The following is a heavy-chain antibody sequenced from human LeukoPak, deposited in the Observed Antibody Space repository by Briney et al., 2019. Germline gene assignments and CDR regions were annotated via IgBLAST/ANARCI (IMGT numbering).Heavy chain of an antibody. J-gene: IGHJ4*02. CDR1: GGSISGYF. D-gene: IGHD1-26*01. V-gene: IGHV4-4*07. CDR2: IYSSGST. Sequence: PSGTLPLTCAVSGGSISGYFWAWIRRPAGKGLEWIGRIYSSGSTNYNLSLKSRVTMSVDTSKNQFSLRLSSVTAADTAVYYCAREARGGSTYFDNWGQGTLVTVSS. CDR3: AREARGGSTYFDN.